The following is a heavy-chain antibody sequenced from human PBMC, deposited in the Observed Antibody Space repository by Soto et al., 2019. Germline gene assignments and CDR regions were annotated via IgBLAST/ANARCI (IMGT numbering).Heavy chain of an antibody. CDR3: AKALYGSSSSPIDF. J-gene: IGHJ4*02. CDR1: GFTFDDYA. Sequence: DVQLVESGGGLVQPGRSLRLSCAASGFTFDDYAMHWVRQAPGKGLEWVSYITWNSVYTGYADSVKGRFTISRDNANNSLYLQMNSLKPEDTAFYYCAKALYGSSSSPIDFWGQGTLVTVSS. D-gene: IGHD6-13*01. V-gene: IGHV3-9*01. CDR2: ITWNSVYT.